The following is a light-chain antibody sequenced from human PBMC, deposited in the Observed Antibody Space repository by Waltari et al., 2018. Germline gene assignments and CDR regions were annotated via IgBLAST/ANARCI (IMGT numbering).Light chain of an antibody. CDR3: QQYLSSPPT. CDR1: QTVLHSSSNKNY. Sequence: DIVLTQSPDSLAVSLGERATINCKSSQTVLHSSSNKNYLAWYQQKPGQPPKLLIYWASTRESGVPDRFSGSGSGTDFTLTITSLQTEDAAVYHCQQYLSSPPTFAGGTKVEIK. CDR2: WAS. V-gene: IGKV4-1*01. J-gene: IGKJ4*01.